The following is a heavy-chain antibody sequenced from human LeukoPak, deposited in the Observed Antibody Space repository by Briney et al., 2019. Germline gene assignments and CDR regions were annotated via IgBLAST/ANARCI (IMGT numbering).Heavy chain of an antibody. CDR2: IYYSGST. V-gene: IGHV4-59*08. CDR3: ARQDALVVTAFDY. D-gene: IGHD2-21*02. Sequence: PSETLSLTCTVSGGSISSYYWSWIRQPPGKGLEWIGYIYYSGSTNYNPSLKSRVTISVDTSKNQFSLKLSSVTAADTVVYYCARQDALVVTAFDYWAREPWSPSPQ. CDR1: GGSISSYY. J-gene: IGHJ4*02.